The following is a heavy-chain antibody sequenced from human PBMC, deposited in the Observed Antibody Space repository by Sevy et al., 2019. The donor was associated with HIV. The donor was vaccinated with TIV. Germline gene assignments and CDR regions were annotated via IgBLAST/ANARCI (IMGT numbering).Heavy chain of an antibody. CDR2: LSDSGVST. D-gene: IGHD3-9*01. CDR3: ARDRATSATGTLFDY. CDR1: GFTSSSYA. V-gene: IGHV3-23*01. J-gene: IGHJ4*02. Sequence: GGSLRLSCAASGFTSSSYAMSWVRQPPGRGLEWVSTLSDSGVSTYYADSVKGRFTISRDNSKNILYLQMNSLRAEDTAVYYCARDRATSATGTLFDYWGQGTRVTVSS.